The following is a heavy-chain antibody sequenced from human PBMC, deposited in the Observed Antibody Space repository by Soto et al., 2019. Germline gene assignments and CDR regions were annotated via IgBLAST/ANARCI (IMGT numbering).Heavy chain of an antibody. CDR1: GFPFRAYV. V-gene: IGHV3-23*01. CDR3: AKLTAA. D-gene: IGHD6-13*01. CDR2: ITSSGGGT. J-gene: IGHJ4*02. Sequence: EVAVLESGGGLVQPGGSLRLFCAASGFPFRAYVMSWVRQAPGKGLEWVSSITSSGGGTYFADPVKARFTVARDNSKNTVYLQMNSLRDEDTAVDYCAKLTAAWGQGTLGTVSS.